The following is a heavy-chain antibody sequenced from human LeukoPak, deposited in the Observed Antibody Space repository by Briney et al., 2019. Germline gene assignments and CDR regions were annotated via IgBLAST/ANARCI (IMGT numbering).Heavy chain of an antibody. J-gene: IGHJ4*02. D-gene: IGHD1-26*01. Sequence: GRSLRVSCAASGFTFSSDAMHCVRQAPGKGLEWVAVISYDGSNKYYADSVKGRFTISRDNSKNTLYLQMNSLRAEDTAVYYCARDPEWELLLDYWGQGTLVTVSS. CDR2: ISYDGSNK. CDR3: ARDPEWELLLDY. CDR1: GFTFSSDA. V-gene: IGHV3-30-3*01.